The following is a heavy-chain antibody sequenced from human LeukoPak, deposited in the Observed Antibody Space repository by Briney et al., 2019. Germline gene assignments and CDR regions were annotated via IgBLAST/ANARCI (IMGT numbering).Heavy chain of an antibody. CDR1: GYTFTSYD. V-gene: IGHV1-8*01. CDR2: MNPNGGNT. CDR3: ARGGIVVVVAAISSPFDP. D-gene: IGHD2-15*01. Sequence: ASVKVSCKASGYTFTSYDINWVRQATGQGLEWMGWMNPNGGNTGYAQKFQGRVTMTRNTSISTAYMELSSLRSEDTAVYYCARGGIVVVVAAISSPFDPWGQGTLVTVSS. J-gene: IGHJ5*02.